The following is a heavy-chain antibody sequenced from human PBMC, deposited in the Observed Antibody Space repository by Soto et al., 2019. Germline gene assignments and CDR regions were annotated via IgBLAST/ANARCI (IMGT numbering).Heavy chain of an antibody. V-gene: IGHV4-59*01. CDR1: GGSISSYY. D-gene: IGHD6-13*01. Sequence: PSETLSLTCTVSGGSISSYYWSWIRQPPGKGLEWIGYIYYSGSTNYNPSLKSRVTISVDTSKNQFSLKLSSVTAADTAVYYCAFGAAAEDGFDPWGQGTLVTVS. CDR2: IYYSGST. CDR3: AFGAAAEDGFDP. J-gene: IGHJ5*02.